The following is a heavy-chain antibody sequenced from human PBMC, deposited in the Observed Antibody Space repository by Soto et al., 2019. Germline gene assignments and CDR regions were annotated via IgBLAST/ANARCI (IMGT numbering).Heavy chain of an antibody. Sequence: QVQLVQSGAEVKKPGSSVKVSCKASGGSLSNYGISWVRQATGQGLEWMGAIIPVFGTPNYAQKFQDRVTITADESTPTVYMEVRSLTSEDTAVYYCARGDATKIVVTTYYAMDVWGQGTTVTVSS. J-gene: IGHJ6*02. CDR3: ARGDATKIVVTTYYAMDV. CDR1: GGSLSNYG. V-gene: IGHV1-69*12. D-gene: IGHD3-22*01. CDR2: IIPVFGTP.